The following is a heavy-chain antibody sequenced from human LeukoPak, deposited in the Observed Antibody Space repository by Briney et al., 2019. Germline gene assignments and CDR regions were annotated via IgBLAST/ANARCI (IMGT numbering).Heavy chain of an antibody. Sequence: TETLSLTCAVSDDSFSSHYWTWIRQPPGQGLEWIGYISYIGSTNYNPSLKSRVTISIDTFKNQFSLKLSSVTAADTAVYYCARDLVTVTKGFDIWGQGTMVSVSS. CDR1: DDSFSSHY. J-gene: IGHJ3*02. CDR3: ARDLVTVTKGFDI. CDR2: ISYIGST. V-gene: IGHV4-59*11. D-gene: IGHD4-17*01.